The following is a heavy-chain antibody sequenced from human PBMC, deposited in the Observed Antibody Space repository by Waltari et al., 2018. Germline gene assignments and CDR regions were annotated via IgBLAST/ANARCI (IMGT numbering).Heavy chain of an antibody. CDR3: AKLVGGTTGYFDS. D-gene: IGHD1-26*01. CDR1: GFLFNTYA. CDR2: VSADGDSA. J-gene: IGHJ4*02. V-gene: IGHV3-23*01. Sequence: EVHLLESGGGLIQPGGSLRLSCAPSGFLFNTYAMPWVRQAPGKGREWVSVVSADGDSAYYADSVKGRFTISRDNSKTRLYLQRNSLSAEDTAVYFCAKLVGGTTGYFDSWGQGTLVTVSS.